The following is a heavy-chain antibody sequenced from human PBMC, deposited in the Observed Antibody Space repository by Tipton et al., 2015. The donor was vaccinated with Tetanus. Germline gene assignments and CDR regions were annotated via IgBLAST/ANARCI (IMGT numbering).Heavy chain of an antibody. CDR2: IDPNSGGT. Sequence: QLVQSGAEMKKPGASVKVSCKASGYTFTGYYMYWVRQAPGQGLEWMGWIDPNSGGTVYAQKFQGRVTMTRDTSINTAYMELSSLRSDDTAVYYCARDRGDYIYYGMDVWGPGTTVTVS. V-gene: IGHV1-2*02. CDR3: ARDRGDYIYYGMDV. J-gene: IGHJ6*02. D-gene: IGHD3-22*01. CDR1: GYTFTGYY.